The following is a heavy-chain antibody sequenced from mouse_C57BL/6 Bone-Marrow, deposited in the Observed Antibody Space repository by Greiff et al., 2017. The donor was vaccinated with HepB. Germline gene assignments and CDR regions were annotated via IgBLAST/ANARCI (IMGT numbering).Heavy chain of an antibody. D-gene: IGHD1-1*01. Sequence: QVQLQQPGAELVRPGSSVKLSCKASGYTFTSYWMHWVKQRPIQGLEWIGNIDPSDSETHYNQKFKDKATLTVDKSSSTAYMQLSSLTSEDSAVYYCARRGVVAGNYLDYWGQGTTLTVSS. V-gene: IGHV1-52*01. CDR2: IDPSDSET. CDR3: ARRGVVAGNYLDY. CDR1: GYTFTSYW. J-gene: IGHJ2*01.